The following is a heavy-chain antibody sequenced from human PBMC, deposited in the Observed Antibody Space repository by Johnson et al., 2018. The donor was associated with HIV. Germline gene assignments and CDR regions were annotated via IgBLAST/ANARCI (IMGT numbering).Heavy chain of an antibody. CDR1: GFTFSSYG. CDR3: AKGQSSGYPKDAVDI. CDR2: IRYDGSEK. J-gene: IGHJ3*02. V-gene: IGHV3-30*02. Sequence: QVQLVESGGGVVQPGGSLRLSCAASGFTFSSYGMHWVRQAPGKGLEWVAFIRYDGSEKYYVDSVKGRFTISRDNSKNTLYLQMNSLRAEETAVYYCAKGQSSGYPKDAVDIWGQGTMVIVSS. D-gene: IGHD3-22*01.